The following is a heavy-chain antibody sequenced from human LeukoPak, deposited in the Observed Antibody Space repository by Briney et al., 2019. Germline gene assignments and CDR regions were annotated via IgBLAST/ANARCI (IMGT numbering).Heavy chain of an antibody. V-gene: IGHV3-11*04. D-gene: IGHD6-19*01. J-gene: IGHJ4*02. CDR3: ASGSGWFPFDS. Sequence: GGSLRLSCAASGFSFSDYYMSWIRQAPGKGLEWVSYISSSSGTIYYADSVTGRFTISRDNAQNSLFLQMNSLRAEDTAVYFCASGSGWFPFDSWGQGTLVTVSS. CDR1: GFSFSDYY. CDR2: ISSSSGTI.